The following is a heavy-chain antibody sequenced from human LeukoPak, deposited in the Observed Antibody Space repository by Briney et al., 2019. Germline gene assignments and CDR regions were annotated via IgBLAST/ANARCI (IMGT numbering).Heavy chain of an antibody. CDR2: ISSSGTTI. J-gene: IGHJ4*02. D-gene: IGHD1-26*01. Sequence: GGSLRLPCAASGFTFSDYYMSWIRQAPGKGLEWVSYISSSGTTIYYADSVKGRFTISRDNAKNSLYLQMNSLRAEDTAVYYCARRRDSGSLQHFDYWGQGTLVTVSS. V-gene: IGHV3-11*01. CDR1: GFTFSDYY. CDR3: ARRRDSGSLQHFDY.